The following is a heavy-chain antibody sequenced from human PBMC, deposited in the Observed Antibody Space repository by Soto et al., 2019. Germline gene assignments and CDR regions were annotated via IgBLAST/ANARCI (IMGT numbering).Heavy chain of an antibody. CDR2: ISGSDDST. V-gene: IGHV3-23*01. D-gene: IGHD6-6*01. CDR3: AKRSSSSTFDY. CDR1: GFTFSSYA. J-gene: IGHJ4*02. Sequence: EVQLLESGGGLVQPGESLRLSCAASGFTFSSYAMSWVRQAPGKGLEWVSVISGSDDSTYYADSVKGRCTISRDNSKNTLYLQMNSLRAEDTAVSYCAKRSSSSTFDYWGQGTLVTVSS.